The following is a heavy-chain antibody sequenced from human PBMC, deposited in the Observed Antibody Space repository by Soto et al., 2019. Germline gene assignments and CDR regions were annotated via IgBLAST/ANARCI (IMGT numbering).Heavy chain of an antibody. J-gene: IGHJ4*02. CDR3: TSAPYVISRLIDY. D-gene: IGHD3-10*01. CDR1: GFTFGDYA. Sequence: GGSLRLSCTASGFTFGDYAMSWFRQAPGKGLEWVGFIRSKAYGGTTEYAASVKGRFTISRDDSKSIAYLQMNSLKTEDTAVYYCTSAPYVISRLIDYWGQGTLVTSPQ. CDR2: IRSKAYGGTT. V-gene: IGHV3-49*03.